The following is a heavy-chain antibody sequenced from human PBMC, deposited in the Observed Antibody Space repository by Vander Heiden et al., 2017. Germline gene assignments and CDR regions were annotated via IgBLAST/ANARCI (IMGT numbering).Heavy chain of an antibody. J-gene: IGHJ5*02. CDR2: ISSSSSYI. CDR3: ATKNWNYVNWFDP. CDR1: GFTFSSYS. D-gene: IGHD1-7*01. V-gene: IGHV3-21*01. Sequence: EVQLVESGGGLVKPGGSLRLSCAASGFTFSSYSMNWVRQAPGKGLEWVSSISSSSSYIYYADSVKGRFTISRDNAKNSLYLQMNSLRAEDTAVYYCATKNWNYVNWFDPWGQGTLVTVSS.